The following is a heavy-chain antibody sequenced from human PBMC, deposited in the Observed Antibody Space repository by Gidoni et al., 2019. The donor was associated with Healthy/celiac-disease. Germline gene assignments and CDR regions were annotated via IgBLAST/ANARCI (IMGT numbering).Heavy chain of an antibody. V-gene: IGHV3-23*01. CDR1: GITFSSYA. J-gene: IGHJ6*02. CDR3: AKGPIAAAGTDYYGMDV. Sequence: EVQLLESGGGLVQPGGSLRISCAASGITFSSYAMSWGRQAPGKGLEWVSAISGSGGSTYYADSVKGRFTISRDNSRNTLYLQMNSLRAEDTAVYYCAKGPIAAAGTDYYGMDVWGQGTTVTVSS. D-gene: IGHD6-13*01. CDR2: ISGSGGST.